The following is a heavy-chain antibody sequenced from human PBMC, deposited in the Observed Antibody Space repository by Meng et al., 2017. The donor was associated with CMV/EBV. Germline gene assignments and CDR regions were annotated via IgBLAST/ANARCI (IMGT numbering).Heavy chain of an antibody. J-gene: IGHJ3*01. CDR1: GYTFPGYY. CDR2: INPNSGGT. Sequence: ASVKVSCKASGYTFPGYYMHWVLQAPGQGLEWMGWINPNSGGTNYAQKFQGRVTMTRDTSISTAYMELSRLRSDATAVYYCAGVGGGGIAAAGNDAFDVWGQGTMVTVSS. CDR3: AGVGGGGIAAAGNDAFDV. D-gene: IGHD6-13*01. V-gene: IGHV1-2*02.